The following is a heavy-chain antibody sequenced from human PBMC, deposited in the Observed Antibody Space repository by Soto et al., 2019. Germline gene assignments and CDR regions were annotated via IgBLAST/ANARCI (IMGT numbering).Heavy chain of an antibody. CDR1: GGSISNHY. CDR2: IYESGNT. V-gene: IGHV4-59*11. Sequence: SETLSLTCTVSGGSISNHYWTWIRQPPGKGLEWIGYIYESGNTKYNPSLKSRVTISLDPSRKQFSLKLSSVTAADTAVYFCVRVASYYYFYDMDVWGQGTTVTVSS. J-gene: IGHJ6*02. CDR3: VRVASYYYFYDMDV.